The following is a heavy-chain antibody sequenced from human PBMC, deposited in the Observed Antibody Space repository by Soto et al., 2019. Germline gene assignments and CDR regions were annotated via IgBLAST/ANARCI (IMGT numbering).Heavy chain of an antibody. CDR3: ASGAFNTAMVSVAVGVTNHPPGX. CDR1: GYTFTGYY. D-gene: IGHD5-18*01. J-gene: IGHJ4*02. Sequence: ASVKVSCKASGYTFTGYYMHWVRQAPGQGLEWMGLINPNSGGTNYAQKFQGRVTMTRDTSISTAYMELSRLRSDDTAVYYCASGAFNTAMVSVAVGVTNHPPGXWGQGTLVTVSX. V-gene: IGHV1-2*02. CDR2: INPNSGGT.